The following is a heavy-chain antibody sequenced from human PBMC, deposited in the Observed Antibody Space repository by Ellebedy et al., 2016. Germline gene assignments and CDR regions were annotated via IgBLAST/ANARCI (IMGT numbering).Heavy chain of an antibody. V-gene: IGHV3-30-3*01. CDR3: ARDFGIAARLGFFDY. J-gene: IGHJ4*02. D-gene: IGHD6-6*01. Sequence: GGSLRLSCAASGFTFSDYVMHWVRQALGKGLDWVALISYDGSNDYYADSVKGRFTISRDNSKDTLYLQMNSLRAEDTAVYYCARDFGIAARLGFFDYWGQGTLVTVSS. CDR2: ISYDGSND. CDR1: GFTFSDYV.